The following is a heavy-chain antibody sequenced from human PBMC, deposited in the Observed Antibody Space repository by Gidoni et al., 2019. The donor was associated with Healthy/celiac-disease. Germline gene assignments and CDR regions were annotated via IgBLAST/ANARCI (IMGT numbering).Heavy chain of an antibody. CDR2: ISSSSSTI. V-gene: IGHV3-48*02. Sequence: EVQLVESGGGLVQPGGSLRLSCAASGFTFSSYSMNWFRQAPGKGLEWVSYISSSSSTIYYADSVKGRFTISRDNAKNSLYLQMNSLRDEDTAVYYCARDTYYDSSGYGNYWGQGTLVTVSS. D-gene: IGHD3-22*01. CDR1: GFTFSSYS. J-gene: IGHJ4*02. CDR3: ARDTYYDSSGYGNY.